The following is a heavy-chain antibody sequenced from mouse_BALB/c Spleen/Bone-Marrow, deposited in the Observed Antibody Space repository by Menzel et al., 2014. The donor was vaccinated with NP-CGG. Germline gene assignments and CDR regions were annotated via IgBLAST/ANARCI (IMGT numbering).Heavy chain of an antibody. J-gene: IGHJ2*01. CDR1: GYTFTDYA. V-gene: IGHV1-67*01. Sequence: GQRVETGPELGSPGVSGKISCKGSGYTFTDYAMHWVKQSHAKSLEWIGVINTYSGDANYNQKFKGMATMTVDKSSSTAYMELARLKSEDSAIYYCARAYGGSRFDPWGDGSTPKISS. CDR3: ARAYGGSRFDP. CDR2: INTYSGDA. D-gene: IGHD1-1*01.